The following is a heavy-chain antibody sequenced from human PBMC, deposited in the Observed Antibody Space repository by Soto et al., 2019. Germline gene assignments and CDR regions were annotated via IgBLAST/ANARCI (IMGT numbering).Heavy chain of an antibody. CDR3: ARAATYYYDSSGYFQH. CDR2: IYYSGST. CDR1: GGSISSYY. V-gene: IGHV4-59*01. D-gene: IGHD3-22*01. J-gene: IGHJ1*01. Sequence: PSETLSLTCTVSGGSISSYYWSWIRQPPGKGLEWIGYIYYSGSTNYNPSLKSRVTISVDTSKNQFSLKLSSVTAADTAVYYCARAATYYYDSSGYFQHWGQGTLVTVSS.